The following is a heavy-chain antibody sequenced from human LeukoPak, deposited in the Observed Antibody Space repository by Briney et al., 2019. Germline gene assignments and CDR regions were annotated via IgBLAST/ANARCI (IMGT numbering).Heavy chain of an antibody. D-gene: IGHD5-12*01. CDR3: ARHEGASGYGSFDY. Sequence: SETLSLTCTISGGSISSSSYYWGWIRQPPGKGLEWIGSIYYSGSTYYNPSLKSRVTISVDTSKNQFSLKLSSVTAADTAVYYCARHEGASGYGSFDYWGQGTLVTVSS. CDR1: GGSISSSSYY. V-gene: IGHV4-39*01. J-gene: IGHJ4*02. CDR2: IYYSGST.